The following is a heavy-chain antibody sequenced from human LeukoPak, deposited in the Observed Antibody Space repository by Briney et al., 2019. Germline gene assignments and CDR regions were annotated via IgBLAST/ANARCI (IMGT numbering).Heavy chain of an antibody. D-gene: IGHD3-16*02. J-gene: IGHJ4*02. Sequence: PSETLSLTCTASGGSISSSSYYWGWIRQPPGKGLEWIGSIYYSGSTYYNPSLKSRVTISVDTSNNQFSLKLSSVTAADTAVYYCARVDRRRIMITFGGVIGDFDYWGQGTLVTVSS. CDR2: IYYSGST. V-gene: IGHV4-39*07. CDR3: ARVDRRRIMITFGGVIGDFDY. CDR1: GGSISSSSYY.